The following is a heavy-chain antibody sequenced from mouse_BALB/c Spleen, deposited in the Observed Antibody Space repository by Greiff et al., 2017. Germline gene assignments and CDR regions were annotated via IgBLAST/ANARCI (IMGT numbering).Heavy chain of an antibody. CDR3: ARRNYYGSIFDY. J-gene: IGHJ2*01. Sequence: VKLMESGPGLVAPSQSLSITCTVSGFSLTGYGVNWVRQPPGKGLEWLGMIWGDGSTDYNSALKSRLSISKDNSKSQVFLKMNSLQTDDTAGYYCARRNYYGSIFDYWGQGTTLTVSA. D-gene: IGHD1-1*01. CDR1: GFSLTGYG. V-gene: IGHV2-6-7*01. CDR2: IWGDGST.